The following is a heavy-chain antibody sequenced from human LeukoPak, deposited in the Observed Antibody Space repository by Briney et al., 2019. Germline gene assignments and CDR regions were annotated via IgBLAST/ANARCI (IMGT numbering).Heavy chain of an antibody. CDR3: ARVVSVAWSERRPGYYYMDV. Sequence: GGSLRLSCAASGFTFSSYEMNWVRQAPGKGLEWVSYISSSGSTIYYTNSVKGRFTISRDNAKNSLYLQMNSLRAEDTALYYCARVVSVAWSERRPGYYYMDVWGKGTTATVSS. J-gene: IGHJ6*03. V-gene: IGHV3-48*03. D-gene: IGHD1-1*01. CDR1: GFTFSSYE. CDR2: ISSSGSTI.